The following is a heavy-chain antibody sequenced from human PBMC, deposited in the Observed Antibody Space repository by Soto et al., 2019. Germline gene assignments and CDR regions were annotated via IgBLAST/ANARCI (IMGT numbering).Heavy chain of an antibody. V-gene: IGHV1-69*01. D-gene: IGHD3-22*01. J-gene: IGHJ3*01. CDR3: ARESYDSSGYYYPLT. CDR1: GGTFSSYA. CDR2: IIPIFGTA. Sequence: QVQLVQSGAEVKKPGSSVKVSCKASGGTFSSYAISWVRQAPGHGLEWMGGIIPIFGTANYAQKFQGRVTITADESTSTAYMERSSLRSEDTAVYYCARESYDSSGYYYPLTWGQGTMVTVSS.